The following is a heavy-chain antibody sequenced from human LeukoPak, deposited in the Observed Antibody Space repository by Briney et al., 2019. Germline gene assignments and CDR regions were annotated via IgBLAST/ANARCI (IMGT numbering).Heavy chain of an antibody. CDR2: ISYDGSNK. Sequence: GRSLRLSCAASGFTFSSYAMHWVRQAPGKGLEWVAVISYDGSNKYYADSVKGRFTISRDNSKNTLYLQMNSLRAEDTAVHYCALLSSSWGDFDYWGQGTLVTVSS. J-gene: IGHJ4*02. D-gene: IGHD6-13*01. CDR3: ALLSSSWGDFDY. V-gene: IGHV3-30*04. CDR1: GFTFSSYA.